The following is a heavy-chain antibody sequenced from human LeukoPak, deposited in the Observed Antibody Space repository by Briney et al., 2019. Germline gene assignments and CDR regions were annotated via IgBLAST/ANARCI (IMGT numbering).Heavy chain of an antibody. CDR1: GGSFSGYY. D-gene: IGHD3-22*01. V-gene: IGHV4-34*01. CDR2: INHSGST. Sequence: SETLSLTCAVYGGSFSGYYWSWIRQPPGKGLEWIGEINHSGSTNYNPSLKSRVTISVDTSKNQFSLKLSSVTAADTAVYYCARHWDYYDSSGYYPELDAFDIWGQGTMVTVSS. CDR3: ARHWDYYDSSGYYPELDAFDI. J-gene: IGHJ3*02.